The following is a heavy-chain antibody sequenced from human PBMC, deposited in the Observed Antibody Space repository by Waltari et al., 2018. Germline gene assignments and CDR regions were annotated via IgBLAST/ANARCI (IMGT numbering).Heavy chain of an antibody. V-gene: IGHV3-33*01. J-gene: IGHJ3*02. CDR2: IWYDGSNK. Sequence: QVQLVESGGGVVQPGRSLRLSCAASGFTFSSYGMHWVRQAPGKGLEWVAVIWYDGSNKYYADSVKGRFTISRDNSKNTLYLQMNSLRAEDTAVYYCAREYYYDSSGYSYDAFDIWGQGTMVTVSS. CDR1: GFTFSSYG. CDR3: AREYYYDSSGYSYDAFDI. D-gene: IGHD3-22*01.